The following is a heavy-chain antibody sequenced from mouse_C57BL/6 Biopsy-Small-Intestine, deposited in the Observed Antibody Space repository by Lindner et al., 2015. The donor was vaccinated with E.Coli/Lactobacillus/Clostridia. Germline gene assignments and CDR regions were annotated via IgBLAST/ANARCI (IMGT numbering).Heavy chain of an antibody. Sequence: VQLQEVWGGLVKTGGSLKLSCAASGFTFSDYGMHWVRQAPEKGLEWVAYISSGSSTIYYADTVKGRSTISRDNAKNTLFLQMTSLRSEDTAMYYCARRSLDGYYFDYWGQGTTLTVSS. V-gene: IGHV5-17*01. CDR1: GFTFSDYG. CDR2: ISSGSSTI. D-gene: IGHD2-3*01. CDR3: ARRSLDGYYFDY. J-gene: IGHJ2*01.